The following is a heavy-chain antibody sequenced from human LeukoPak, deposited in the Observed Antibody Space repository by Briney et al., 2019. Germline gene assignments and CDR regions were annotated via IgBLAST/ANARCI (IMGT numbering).Heavy chain of an antibody. D-gene: IGHD4-23*01. CDR1: GFTFNNYG. V-gene: IGHV3-30*18. CDR3: AKEYYGGNSQYYFDY. Sequence: PGGSLRLSCAASGFTFNNYGMHWVRQAPGKGLEWVAVISYDGSNKYYADSVKGRFTISRDNSNNTLYLQMNSLRAEDTTVYYCAKEYYGGNSQYYFDYWGQGTLATVSS. CDR2: ISYDGSNK. J-gene: IGHJ4*02.